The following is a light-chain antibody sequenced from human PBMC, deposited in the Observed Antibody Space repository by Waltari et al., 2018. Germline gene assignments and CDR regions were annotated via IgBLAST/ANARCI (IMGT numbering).Light chain of an antibody. J-gene: IGKJ4*01. V-gene: IGKV3-11*01. CDR3: QQRSDWPT. Sequence: EIVLTQSPATLSLSPGETATLSCRASQSIRTYLAWYQQKPGQAPRLLIYDASNRATGTPARFSGSGSGTDFTLTISSLEPEDFAVYYCQQRSDWPTFGGGTELEIK. CDR1: QSIRTY. CDR2: DAS.